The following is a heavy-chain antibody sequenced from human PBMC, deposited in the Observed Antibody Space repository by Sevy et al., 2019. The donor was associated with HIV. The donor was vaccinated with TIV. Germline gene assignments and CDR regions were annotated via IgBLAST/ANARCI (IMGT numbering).Heavy chain of an antibody. J-gene: IGHJ4*02. CDR2: IWYDGTNK. D-gene: IGHD4-17*01. CDR1: GFNFSIYG. V-gene: IGHV3-33*01. Sequence: GGSLRLSCAASGFNFSIYGMHWVRQALGKGLEWVALIWYDGTNKYYRDSVKGRFTISRDNSKNTLFLQMNSLRAEDTALYYCVRGRDYGNFDFWGQGTLVTVSS. CDR3: VRGRDYGNFDF.